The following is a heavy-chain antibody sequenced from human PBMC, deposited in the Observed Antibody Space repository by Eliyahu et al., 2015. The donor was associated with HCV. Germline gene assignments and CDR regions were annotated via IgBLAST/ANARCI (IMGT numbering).Heavy chain of an antibody. D-gene: IGHD3-10*01. CDR2: IYYSGST. V-gene: IGHV4-39*01. J-gene: IGHJ4*02. Sequence: QLQLQESGPGLVKPSETLSLTCTVSGGSISSSSYYWGWIRQPPGKGLEWIGSIYYSGSTYYNPSLKSRVTISVDTSKNQFSLKLSSVTAADTAVYYCASPSIDYYGSARFDYWGQGTLVTVSS. CDR3: ASPSIDYYGSARFDY. CDR1: GGSISSSSYY.